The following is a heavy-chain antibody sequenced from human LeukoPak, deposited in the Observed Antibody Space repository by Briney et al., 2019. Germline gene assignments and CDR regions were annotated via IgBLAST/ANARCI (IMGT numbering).Heavy chain of an antibody. CDR1: GYTFTGYY. CDR2: INPNSGGT. D-gene: IGHD4-17*01. Sequence: ASVKVSCKASGYTFTGYYMHWVRQAPGQGLEWMGWINPNSGGTNYAQKFQGRVTMTRDTSISTAYMEVSRLRSDDTAVYYCARTLGGLSTVSHFDYWGQGTLVTVSS. CDR3: ARTLGGLSTVSHFDY. J-gene: IGHJ4*02. V-gene: IGHV1-2*02.